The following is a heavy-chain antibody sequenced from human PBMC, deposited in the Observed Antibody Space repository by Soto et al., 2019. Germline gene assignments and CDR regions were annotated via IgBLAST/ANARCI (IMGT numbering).Heavy chain of an antibody. Sequence: QVQLVQSGAEVKKPGASVKVSCKVSGYTLTELSMHWVRQAPGKGLEWMGGFDPEDGETIYAQKFQGGVTMTXXTXTXXAYMELSSLRSEDTAVYYCATVPYRLIVGATGELWWGQGTLVTVSS. J-gene: IGHJ4*02. D-gene: IGHD1-26*01. CDR3: ATVPYRLIVGATGELW. CDR1: GYTLTELS. CDR2: FDPEDGET. V-gene: IGHV1-24*01.